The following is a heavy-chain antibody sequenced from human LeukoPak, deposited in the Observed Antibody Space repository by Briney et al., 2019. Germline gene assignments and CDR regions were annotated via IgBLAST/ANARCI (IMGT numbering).Heavy chain of an antibody. Sequence: SVTVSCKASGGTFSNYAISRVRQAPGQGGEGMGRIIPILGIANYAQKFQGRVTITADKSTSTACMELSSLRSEDTAVYYCARGELVGATIFDIWGQGTMVTVSS. CDR1: GGTFSNYA. CDR2: IIPILGIA. V-gene: IGHV1-69*04. J-gene: IGHJ3*02. CDR3: ARGELVGATIFDI. D-gene: IGHD1-26*01.